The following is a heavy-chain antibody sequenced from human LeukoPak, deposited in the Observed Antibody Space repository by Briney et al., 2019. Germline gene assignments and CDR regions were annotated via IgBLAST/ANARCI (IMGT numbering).Heavy chain of an antibody. CDR1: GYTFTSYG. CDR2: IGAYNGNT. V-gene: IGHV1-18*01. D-gene: IGHD3-9*01. CDR3: ARDYDILTGYATDNIDY. Sequence: GASVKVSCKASGYTFTSYGISWVRQAPGQGLEWMGWIGAYNGNTNYAQKLQGRVTMTTDTSTSTAYMELRSLRSDDTAVYYCARDYDILTGYATDNIDYWGQGTLVTVSS. J-gene: IGHJ4*02.